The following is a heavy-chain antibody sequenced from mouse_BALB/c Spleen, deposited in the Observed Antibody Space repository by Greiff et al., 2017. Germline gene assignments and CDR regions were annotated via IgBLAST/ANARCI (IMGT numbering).Heavy chain of an antibody. CDR3: ARLYYGYDQDY. V-gene: IGHV5-6*01. J-gene: IGHJ2*01. CDR2: ISSGGSYT. CDR1: GFTFSSYG. Sequence: EVHVVESGGDLVKPGGSLKLSCAASGFTFSSYGMSWVRQTPDKRLEWVATISSGGSYTYYPDSVKGRFTISRDNAKNTLYLQMSSLKSEDTAMYYCARLYYGYDQDYWGQGTTLTVSS. D-gene: IGHD2-2*01.